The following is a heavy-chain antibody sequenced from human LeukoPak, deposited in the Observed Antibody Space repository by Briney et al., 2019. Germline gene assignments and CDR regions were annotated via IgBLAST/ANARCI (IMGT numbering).Heavy chain of an antibody. Sequence: GSLRLSCAASGFTVRSNYMSWVRQAPGKGLEWVSVIYSGGSTYYADSVKGRFTISRDNSKNTLYLQMNSLRAEDTAVYYCARVSGRDFWSGYYCDYWGQGTLVTVSS. CDR3: ARVSGRDFWSGYYCDY. CDR1: GFTVRSNY. V-gene: IGHV3-66*02. CDR2: IYSGGST. J-gene: IGHJ4*02. D-gene: IGHD3-3*01.